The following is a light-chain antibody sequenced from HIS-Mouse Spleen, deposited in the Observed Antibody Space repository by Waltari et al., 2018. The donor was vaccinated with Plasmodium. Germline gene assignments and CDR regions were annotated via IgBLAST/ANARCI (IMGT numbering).Light chain of an antibody. Sequence: SYELTQPPSVSVSPGQTARITCPGDALPKKYAYWYQQKAGQDPVLVIYEDSKRPSGLAERFSGSSSGTMATLTISGAQVEDEADYYCYSTDSSGNHRVFGGGTKLTVL. CDR3: YSTDSSGNHRV. CDR1: ALPKKY. CDR2: EDS. J-gene: IGLJ3*02. V-gene: IGLV3-10*01.